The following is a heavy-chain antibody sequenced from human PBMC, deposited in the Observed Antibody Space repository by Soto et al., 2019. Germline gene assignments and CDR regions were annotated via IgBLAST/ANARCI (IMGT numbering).Heavy chain of an antibody. V-gene: IGHV4-59*01. J-gene: IGHJ4*02. D-gene: IGHD4-17*01. CDR1: GGSISSYY. CDR3: ARSDYGDYVDY. Sequence: SETLSLSCTVSGGSISSYYWSWIRQPPGKGLEWIGYIYYSGSTNYNPSLKSRVTISVDTSKNQFSLKLSSVTAADTAVYYCARSDYGDYVDYWGQGTLVTVPQ. CDR2: IYYSGST.